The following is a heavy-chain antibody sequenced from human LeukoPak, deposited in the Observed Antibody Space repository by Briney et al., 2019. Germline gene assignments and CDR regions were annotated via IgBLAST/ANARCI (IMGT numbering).Heavy chain of an antibody. CDR2: ISSSGATM. J-gene: IGHJ4*02. CDR3: ARQDPGSSAEIYYFDY. Sequence: GGSLRLSCAASGFTFSDNYMSWIRQAPGKGLEWISFISSSGATMYYADSVKGRFTVSRDNAKDSVYLQMNSLRAEDTAVYYCARQDPGSSAEIYYFDYWGQGTLVTVSS. CDR1: GFTFSDNY. D-gene: IGHD6-6*01. V-gene: IGHV3-11*04.